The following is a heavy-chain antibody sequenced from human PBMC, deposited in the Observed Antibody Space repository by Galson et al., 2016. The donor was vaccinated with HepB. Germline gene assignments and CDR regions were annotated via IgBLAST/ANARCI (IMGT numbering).Heavy chain of an antibody. CDR1: GFKFGSYS. Sequence: SLRLSCAVSGFKFGSYSMHWVRQAPGKGLEWVSSISASSSYVDYADSVKGRFTISRDNAKSSLFLQMSSLRADDTAVYYCARDKGGSEFTLFGVLLDVWGQGTTVTVSS. V-gene: IGHV3-21*01. CDR2: ISASSSYV. D-gene: IGHD3-3*01. J-gene: IGHJ6*02. CDR3: ARDKGGSEFTLFGVLLDV.